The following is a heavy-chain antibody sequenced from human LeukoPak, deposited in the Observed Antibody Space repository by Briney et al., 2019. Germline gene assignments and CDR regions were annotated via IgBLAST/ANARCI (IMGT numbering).Heavy chain of an antibody. J-gene: IGHJ6*03. CDR2: INPSGGST. V-gene: IGHV1-46*01. D-gene: IGHD1-26*01. CDR3: ARSVKQWELLRHYYYYMDV. Sequence: ASVKVSCKASGYTFTSYYMHWVRQAPGQGLEWMGIINPSGGSTSYAQKFQGRVTMTRDTSTSTVYMELSSLRSEDTAVYYCARSVKQWELLRHYYYYMDVWGKGTTVTISS. CDR1: GYTFTSYY.